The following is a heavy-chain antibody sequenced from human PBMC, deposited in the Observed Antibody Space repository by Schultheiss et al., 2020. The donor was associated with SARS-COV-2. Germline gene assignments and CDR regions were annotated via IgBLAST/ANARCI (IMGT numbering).Heavy chain of an antibody. Sequence: SETLSLTCTVSGGSISSYYWSWIRQPPGKGLEWIGYIYYSGSTYYNPSLKSRVTISVDTSKNQFSLKLSSVTAADTAVYYCAKVEGFGVVIIPYYYGMDVWGQGTTVTVSS. D-gene: IGHD3-3*01. CDR1: GGSISSYY. J-gene: IGHJ6*02. CDR2: IYYSGST. V-gene: IGHV4-59*12. CDR3: AKVEGFGVVIIPYYYGMDV.